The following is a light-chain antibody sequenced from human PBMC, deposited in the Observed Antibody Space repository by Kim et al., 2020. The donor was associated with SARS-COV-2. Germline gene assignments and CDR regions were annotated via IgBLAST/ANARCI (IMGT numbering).Light chain of an antibody. CDR1: QSINRF. J-gene: IGKJ4*01. CDR2: VAS. Sequence: ASVGDRVTITCRTSQSINRFSNWYQQKPGTAPRLLIYVASSLQSGVPPRFSGSGSGTDFTLTISSLQPEDFATYYCQQSYRTPLTFGGGTKVDIK. V-gene: IGKV1-39*01. CDR3: QQSYRTPLT.